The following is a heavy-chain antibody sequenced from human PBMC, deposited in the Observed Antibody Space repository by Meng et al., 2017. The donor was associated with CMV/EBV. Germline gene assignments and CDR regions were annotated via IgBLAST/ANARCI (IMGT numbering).Heavy chain of an antibody. D-gene: IGHD4-23*01. V-gene: IGHV3-11*04. J-gene: IGHJ4*02. CDR1: GFTFSDYY. CDR2: ISNSGSAK. CDR3: ARRRGRHSGGGSYYFDY. Sequence: GESLKISCAASGFTFSDYYMSWIRQAPGKGLEWVSYISNSGSAKYYADSLRGRFTISRDNAKNSLYLQMNSLRAEDTAVYYCARRRGRHSGGGSYYFDYWGQGTLVTVSS.